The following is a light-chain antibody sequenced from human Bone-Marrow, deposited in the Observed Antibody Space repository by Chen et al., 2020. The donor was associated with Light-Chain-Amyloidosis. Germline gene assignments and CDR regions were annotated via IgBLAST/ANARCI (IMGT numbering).Light chain of an antibody. CDR1: KLGDRY. J-gene: IGLJ2*01. CDR2: EDK. V-gene: IGLV3-1*01. Sequence: SYELTQPPSVSVSPGQTASLTCSGDKLGDRYTYWYQLKSGQSPVLVIYEDKKRPSGIPERFSGSNSGNTATLTISGTQPMDETDYYCQAWDSSTVIFGGGTKLTVL. CDR3: QAWDSSTVI.